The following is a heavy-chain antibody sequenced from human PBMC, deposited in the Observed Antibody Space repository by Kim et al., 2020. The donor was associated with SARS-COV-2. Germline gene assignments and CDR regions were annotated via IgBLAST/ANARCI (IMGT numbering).Heavy chain of an antibody. CDR2: ISCDGSNK. V-gene: IGHV3-30*04. Sequence: GGSLRLSCAASGFTFSSYAMHWVRQAPGKGLEWVAVISCDGSNKYYADSVKGRFTISRDNSKNTLYLQMNSLRAEDTAVYYCASRDDTAIGDTWDYWGQGTLVTVSS. J-gene: IGHJ4*02. CDR1: GFTFSSYA. CDR3: ASRDDTAIGDTWDY. D-gene: IGHD5-18*01.